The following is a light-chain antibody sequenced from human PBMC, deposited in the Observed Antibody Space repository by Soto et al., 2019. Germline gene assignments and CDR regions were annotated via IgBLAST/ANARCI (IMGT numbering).Light chain of an antibody. Sequence: DIPMTQSPSSLSASVGDRVTITYRASQSISSYLNWYQQKPGKAPKLLIYAASSLQSGVPSRFSGSGSGTDFTLTISSLLPEDFATYYCQQSYSTPSITFGQGTRLEIK. CDR2: AAS. CDR3: QQSYSTPSIT. CDR1: QSISSY. J-gene: IGKJ5*01. V-gene: IGKV1-39*01.